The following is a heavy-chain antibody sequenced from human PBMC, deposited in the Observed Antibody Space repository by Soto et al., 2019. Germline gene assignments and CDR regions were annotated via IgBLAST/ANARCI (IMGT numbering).Heavy chain of an antibody. Sequence: TLSLTCTVFGGSVSIGDYLWSWIRQRPGKGLEWIGYIHDSGNTYYNPSLKSRVTISLDTSKNQFSLKVNSMTAADTAVYFCARDRGGDSGDYASLFDRWGHGNLVTVSS. D-gene: IGHD4-17*01. CDR1: GGSVSIGDYL. CDR3: ARDRGGDSGDYASLFDR. J-gene: IGHJ5*02. CDR2: IHDSGNT. V-gene: IGHV4-30-4*01.